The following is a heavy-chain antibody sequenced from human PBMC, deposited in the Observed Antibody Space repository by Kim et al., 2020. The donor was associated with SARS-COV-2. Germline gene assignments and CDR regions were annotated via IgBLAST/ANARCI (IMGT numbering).Heavy chain of an antibody. D-gene: IGHD3-3*01. CDR3: AKANGKGFLPFAFDI. Sequence: DTVKGRFTISRDNSKNTLYLQMNSLRAEDTAVYYCAKANGKGFLPFAFDIWGQGTMVTVSS. J-gene: IGHJ3*02. V-gene: IGHV3-23*01.